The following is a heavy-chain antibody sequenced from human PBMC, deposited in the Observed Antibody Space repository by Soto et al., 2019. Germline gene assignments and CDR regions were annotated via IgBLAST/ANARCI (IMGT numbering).Heavy chain of an antibody. CDR3: ARARPYYDSSGYFFDY. CDR2: INAGNGNT. V-gene: IGHV1-3*01. D-gene: IGHD3-22*01. CDR1: GYTFITYA. Sequence: ASVKVSCKASGYTFITYAMHWVRQAPGHRLEWMGWINAGNGNTKYSQKFQGTVTITRDTSASTAYMELSSLRSEDTAIYYCARARPYYDSSGYFFDYWGQGTLVTVSS. J-gene: IGHJ4*02.